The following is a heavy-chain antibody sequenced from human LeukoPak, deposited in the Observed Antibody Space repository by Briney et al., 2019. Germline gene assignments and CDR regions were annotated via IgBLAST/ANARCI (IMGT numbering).Heavy chain of an antibody. CDR3: ARQGGYYYGSGSYECLDY. V-gene: IGHV4-39*01. CDR2: IYYSGST. Sequence: SETLSLPCTVSGGSISSSSYYWGWIRQPPGKGLEWIGSIYYSGSTYYNPSLKSRVTISVDTSKNQLSLKLSSVTAADTAVYYCARQGGYYYGSGSYECLDYWGQGTLVTVSS. CDR1: GGSISSSSYY. J-gene: IGHJ4*02. D-gene: IGHD3-10*01.